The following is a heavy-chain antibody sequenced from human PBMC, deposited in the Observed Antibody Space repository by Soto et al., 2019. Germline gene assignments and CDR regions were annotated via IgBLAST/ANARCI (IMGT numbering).Heavy chain of an antibody. CDR3: ARDRYSSSGWFDP. CDR2: TYYRSRFFS. Sequence: SQTLSLTCAISGDSVSSYGAAWNWIRQSPSGGLEWLGRTYYRSRFFSDYAESVKSRIIINPDTSKNQFSLQPKSVTPEDTAVYYCARDRYSSSGWFDPWGQGTPVTVSS. D-gene: IGHD6-6*01. V-gene: IGHV6-1*01. J-gene: IGHJ5*02. CDR1: GDSVSSYGAA.